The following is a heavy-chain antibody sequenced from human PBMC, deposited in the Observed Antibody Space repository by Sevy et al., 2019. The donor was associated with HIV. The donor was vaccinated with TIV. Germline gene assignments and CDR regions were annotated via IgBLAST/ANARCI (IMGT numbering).Heavy chain of an antibody. CDR2: ISSSGSTI. CDR1: GFTFSDYY. CDR3: ARDFYDYVWGSYRYDYFDY. Sequence: GESLKISCAASGFTFSDYYMSWIRQAPGKGLEWVSYISSSGSTIYYAASVKGRFTISRDNAKNSLYLQMNSLRAEDTAVYYCARDFYDYVWGSYRYDYFDYWGQGTLVTVSS. V-gene: IGHV3-11*01. J-gene: IGHJ4*02. D-gene: IGHD3-16*02.